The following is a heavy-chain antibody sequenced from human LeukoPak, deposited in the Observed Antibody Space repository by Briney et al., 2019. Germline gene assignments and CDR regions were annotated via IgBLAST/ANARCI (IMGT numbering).Heavy chain of an antibody. J-gene: IGHJ5*02. CDR1: GGSISSSNW. V-gene: IGHV4-4*02. D-gene: IGHD6-13*01. CDR3: ARVAIAAAGTGWFDP. Sequence: PSETLSLTCAVSGGSISSSNWWSWVRQPPGKGLEWIGEIYHSGSTNYNPSLKSRVTISVDKSKNQFSLKLSSVTAADTAVYYCARVAIAAAGTGWFDPWGQGTLVTVSS. CDR2: IYHSGST.